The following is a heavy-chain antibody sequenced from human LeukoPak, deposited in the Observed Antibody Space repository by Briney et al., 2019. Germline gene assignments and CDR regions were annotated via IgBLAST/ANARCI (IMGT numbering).Heavy chain of an antibody. CDR1: GYTFTSCD. V-gene: IGHV1-8*01. J-gene: IGHJ6*03. CDR3: ARVRGGWNYMDV. D-gene: IGHD1-26*01. CDR2: MNPNSGNT. Sequence: ASVKVSCKASGYTFTSCDINWVRQATGQGLEWMGWMNPNSGNTGYAQKFQGRVTMTRNTSISTAYMELSSLRSEDTAVYYCARVRGGWNYMDVWGKGTTVTVSS.